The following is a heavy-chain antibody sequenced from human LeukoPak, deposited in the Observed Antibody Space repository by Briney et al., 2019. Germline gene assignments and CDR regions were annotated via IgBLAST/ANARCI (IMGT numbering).Heavy chain of an antibody. CDR1: GFTLSSYW. D-gene: IGHD3-10*01. CDR3: ARTRKVTMALHFDY. V-gene: IGHV3-7*03. CDR2: IKQDGSEK. J-gene: IGHJ4*02. Sequence: GGSLRLSCAASGFTLSSYWMSWVRQAPGKGLEWVANIKQDGSEKYYVDSVKGRFTISRDNGKNSLYLQMNSLRAEDTAVYYCARTRKVTMALHFDYWGQGTLVTVSS.